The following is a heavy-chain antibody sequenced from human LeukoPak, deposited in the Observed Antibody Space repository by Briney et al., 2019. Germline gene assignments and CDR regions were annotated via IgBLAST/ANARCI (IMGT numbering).Heavy chain of an antibody. D-gene: IGHD3-3*01. CDR3: ARDGEEDLILWRFDY. V-gene: IGHV1-46*01. CDR2: INPSGGST. Sequence: ASVKVSCKASGYTFISYYMHWVRQAPGQGLEWMGIINPSGGSTSYAQKFQGRVTMTRDTSTSTVYMELSSLRSEDTAVYYCARDGEEDLILWRFDYWGQGTLVTVSS. J-gene: IGHJ4*02. CDR1: GYTFISYY.